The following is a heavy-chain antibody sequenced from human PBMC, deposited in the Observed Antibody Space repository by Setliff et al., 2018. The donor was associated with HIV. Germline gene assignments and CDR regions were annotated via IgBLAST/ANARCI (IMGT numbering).Heavy chain of an antibody. J-gene: IGHJ4*02. D-gene: IGHD1-26*01. V-gene: IGHV4-59*08. CDR3: AARGSYHFDY. CDR1: GGPISSYY. Sequence: PSETLSLTCTVSGGPISSYYWTWIRQPPGKGLEWVGFVYYNGGTSYNPSLKSRATVSIDTSKNQFSLKLSSMTAADTAVYYCAARGSYHFDYWGQGILVTVS. CDR2: VYYNGGT.